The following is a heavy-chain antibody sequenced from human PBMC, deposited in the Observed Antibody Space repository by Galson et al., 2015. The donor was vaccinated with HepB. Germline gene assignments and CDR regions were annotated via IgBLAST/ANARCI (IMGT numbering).Heavy chain of an antibody. V-gene: IGHV1-69*10. CDR2: IIPILGIA. CDR3: ATLGYCSSTSCYWPGDFHEVY. Sequence: SVKVSCKASGGTFSSYAISWVRQAPGQGLEWMGGIIPILGIANYAQKFQGRVAITADKSTSTAYMELSGLRSEDTAVYYCATLGYCSSTSCYWPGDFHEVYWGQGTLVTVSS. J-gene: IGHJ4*02. D-gene: IGHD2-2*01. CDR1: GGTFSSYA.